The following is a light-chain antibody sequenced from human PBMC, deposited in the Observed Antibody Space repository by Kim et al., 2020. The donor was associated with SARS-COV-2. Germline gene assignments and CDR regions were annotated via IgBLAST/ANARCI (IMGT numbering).Light chain of an antibody. CDR1: SGHSSNA. J-gene: IGLJ3*02. V-gene: IGLV4-69*01. Sequence: QLVLTQSPTASASLGASVKLTCTLNSGHSSNAIAWHQQQPEKGPRYLMKVNNDGSHSKGDGIPDRFSGSSSGAERYLTISSLQSVDEADYYCQSWGVFGGATQLTVL. CDR2: VNNDGSH. CDR3: QSWGV.